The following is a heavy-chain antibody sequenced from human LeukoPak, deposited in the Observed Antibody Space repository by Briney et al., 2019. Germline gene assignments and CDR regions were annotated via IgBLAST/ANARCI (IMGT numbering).Heavy chain of an antibody. Sequence: PSETLSPTCAVSGGSISSGGYSWSWIRQPPGKGLEWLGYIYHSGSTYYNPSLKSRVTISVDRSKNQFSLKLSSVTAADTAVYYCARGTHDFWSGPNWFDPWGQGTLVTVSS. V-gene: IGHV4-30-2*01. CDR2: IYHSGST. CDR3: ARGTHDFWSGPNWFDP. J-gene: IGHJ5*02. D-gene: IGHD3-3*01. CDR1: GGSISSGGYS.